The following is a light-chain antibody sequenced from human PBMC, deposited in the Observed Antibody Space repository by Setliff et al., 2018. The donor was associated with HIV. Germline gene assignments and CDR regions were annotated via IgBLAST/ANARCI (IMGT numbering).Light chain of an antibody. CDR2: DVT. CDR1: GNDVGGYDY. V-gene: IGLV2-11*01. J-gene: IGLJ2*01. CDR3: CSYAVTYILV. Sequence: QSALTQPRSVSGSPGKSVTISCTGTGNDVGGYDYVSWHQHHPGKAPKLMIYDVTKRPSGVPDRFSGSKSGNTASLTISGLQAEDEADYYCCSYAVTYILVFGGGTKVTV.